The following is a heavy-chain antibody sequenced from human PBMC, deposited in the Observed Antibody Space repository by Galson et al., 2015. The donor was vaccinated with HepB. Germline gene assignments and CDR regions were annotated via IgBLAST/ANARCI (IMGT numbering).Heavy chain of an antibody. CDR1: GFTFSSYG. Sequence: SLRLSCAASGFTFSSYGMHWVRQAPGKGLEWVAVIWYDGSNKYYADSVKGRFTISRDNSKNTLYLQMNSLRAEDTAVYYCAREHLTESPDAAPAPGAFDIWGQGTMVTVSS. J-gene: IGHJ3*02. CDR2: IWYDGSNK. CDR3: AREHLTESPDAAPAPGAFDI. V-gene: IGHV3-33*08. D-gene: IGHD2-2*01.